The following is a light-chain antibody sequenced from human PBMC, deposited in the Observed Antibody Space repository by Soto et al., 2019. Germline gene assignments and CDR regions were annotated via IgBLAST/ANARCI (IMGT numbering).Light chain of an antibody. J-gene: IGLJ1*01. CDR3: LSYDIDMSSPRYV. Sequence: QPVLTQPPSVSGAPGQRITISCTGSSSNIGAGRDVHWYQQLPGTAPKLLIYGDSNRPSGVPDRFSGSKSGASSSLAITGLQAEDEAEYHCLSYDIDMSSPRYVFSTGAKLTVL. CDR2: GDS. CDR1: SSNIGAGRD. V-gene: IGLV1-40*01.